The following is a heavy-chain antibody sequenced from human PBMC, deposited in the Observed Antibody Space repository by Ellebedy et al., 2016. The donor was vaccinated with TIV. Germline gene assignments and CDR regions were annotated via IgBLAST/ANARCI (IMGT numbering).Heavy chain of an antibody. CDR3: ARRASYGEYAVQVHPWCDP. D-gene: IGHD4-17*01. CDR2: IRQEGDEI. V-gene: IGHV3-7*01. CDR1: GFNFRSYW. J-gene: IGHJ5*02. Sequence: PGGSLRLSCAASGFNFRSYWMTLVRQAPGKGLEWVANIRQEGDEIYYVESVKGRFTISRDNAKNSLFLQMNSLRVEDTAVYYCARRASYGEYAVQVHPWCDPWGQGTLVTVSS.